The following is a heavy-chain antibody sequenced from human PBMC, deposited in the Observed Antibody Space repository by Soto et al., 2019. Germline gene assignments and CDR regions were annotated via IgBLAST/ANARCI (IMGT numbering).Heavy chain of an antibody. CDR2: INPSGGST. J-gene: IGHJ3*02. CDR1: GYTFTSYY. D-gene: IGHD1-26*01. V-gene: IGHV1-46*01. CDR3: ARYRGSYLLAFDI. Sequence: ASVKVSCKASGYTFTSYYMHWVRQAPGQGLEWMRIINPSGGSTSYAQKFQGRVTMTRDTSTSTVYMELSSLRSEDTAVYYCARYRGSYLLAFDIWGQGTMVTVSS.